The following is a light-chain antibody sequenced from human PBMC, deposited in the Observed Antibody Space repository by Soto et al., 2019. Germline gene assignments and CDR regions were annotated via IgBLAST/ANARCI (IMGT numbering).Light chain of an antibody. CDR2: GAS. J-gene: IGKJ4*01. Sequence: AIPMTQSPSSLSASIGDRVTITCRASQGIGNDLGWYQQKPGKAPNLLIYGASRLQSGVPSRFSGSASGTDFTLTISSLQPEDFATYYCLQDNNYPLTFGGGTKVEIK. CDR1: QGIGND. V-gene: IGKV1-6*01. CDR3: LQDNNYPLT.